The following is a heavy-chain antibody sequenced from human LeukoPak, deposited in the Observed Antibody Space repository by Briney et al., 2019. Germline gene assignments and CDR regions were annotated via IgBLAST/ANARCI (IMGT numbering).Heavy chain of an antibody. CDR1: GITFSNYG. CDR3: ANAGRDSSSTISCGMDV. D-gene: IGHD6-13*01. CDR2: ISHDGNNK. J-gene: IGHJ6*02. Sequence: PGRSRRLSCAASGITFSNYGMYWVRQAPGKGLEWVAVISHDGNNKYYADSVKGRFTISRDNSKNTLYLQMNSLRAEDTAMYYCANAGRDSSSTISCGMDVWGQGTTVTVSS. V-gene: IGHV3-30*18.